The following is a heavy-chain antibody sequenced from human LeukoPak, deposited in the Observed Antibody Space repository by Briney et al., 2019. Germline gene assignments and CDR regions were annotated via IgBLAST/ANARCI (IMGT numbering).Heavy chain of an antibody. CDR1: GGSINNYY. Sequence: SETLSLTCTVSGGSINNYYWSWIRQPPGNGLEWIGYIYYSGTTNYNPSLKSRFTISVDTSKNQFSLRVSSVTAADTAVYYCARGRDGYNDGFDFWGQGTMVTVSS. V-gene: IGHV4-59*01. CDR2: IYYSGTT. CDR3: ARGRDGYNDGFDF. J-gene: IGHJ3*01. D-gene: IGHD5-24*01.